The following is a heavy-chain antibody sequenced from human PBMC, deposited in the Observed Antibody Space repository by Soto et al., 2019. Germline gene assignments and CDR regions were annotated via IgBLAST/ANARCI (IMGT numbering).Heavy chain of an antibody. D-gene: IGHD2-15*01. Sequence: QVQLVESGGAVVQPGRSLRLSCAASGFTFSSYAMHWVRQAPGKGLEWVAVISYDGSNKYYADSVKGRFTISRDNSKNTLYLQMNSLRAEDTAVYYCARDPVVVVAATDDYWGQGTLVTVSS. J-gene: IGHJ4*02. CDR1: GFTFSSYA. V-gene: IGHV3-30-3*01. CDR3: ARDPVVVVAATDDY. CDR2: ISYDGSNK.